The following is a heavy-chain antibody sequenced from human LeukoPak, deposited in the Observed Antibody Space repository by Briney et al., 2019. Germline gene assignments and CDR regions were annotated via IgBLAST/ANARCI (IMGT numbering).Heavy chain of an antibody. J-gene: IGHJ3*02. V-gene: IGHV4-59*01. CDR2: IYYSGST. CDR3: ARAGGVSWGFDI. D-gene: IGHD5/OR15-5a*01. Sequence: SETLSFTCTVSGGSISTYYWSWIRQPPGKGLEWIGYIYYSGSTNYNPFLKSRVTISVDTSKNQFSLKLNSMTAADTAVYYCARAGGVSWGFDIWGQGTMVTVSS. CDR1: GGSISTYY.